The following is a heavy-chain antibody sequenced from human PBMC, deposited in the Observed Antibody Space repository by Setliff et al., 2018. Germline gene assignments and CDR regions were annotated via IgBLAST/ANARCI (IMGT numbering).Heavy chain of an antibody. CDR3: ASLMTVSDY. J-gene: IGHJ4*02. V-gene: IGHV4-38-2*02. Sequence: PSETLSLTCTVSCYSISSGYYWGWIRQPPGKGLEWIGSIYHSGSTYYNPSLKSRVTISVDTSKNQFSLELSSVTAADTAVYYCASLMTVSDYWGQGTLVTVSS. CDR2: IYHSGST. CDR1: CYSISSGYY. D-gene: IGHD2-21*02.